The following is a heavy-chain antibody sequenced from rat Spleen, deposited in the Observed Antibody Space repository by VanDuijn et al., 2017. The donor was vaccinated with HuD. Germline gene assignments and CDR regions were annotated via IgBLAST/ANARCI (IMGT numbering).Heavy chain of an antibody. D-gene: IGHD5-1*01. Sequence: QVQLMESGPGLVQPSETLSLTCTVSGFSLTTNGVGWLRQPLGRGLMWMGTIWPSGSTNYNLAVQSRLSISRDTSKSQVFLKMDSLQPEDTGTYYCARHPWGGAPYYWGQGVMVTVSS. V-gene: IGHV2-72*01. CDR2: IWPSGST. CDR1: GFSLTTNG. J-gene: IGHJ2*01. CDR3: ARHPWGGAPYY.